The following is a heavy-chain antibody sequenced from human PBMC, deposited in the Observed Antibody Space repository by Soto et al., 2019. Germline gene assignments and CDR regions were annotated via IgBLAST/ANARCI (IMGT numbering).Heavy chain of an antibody. D-gene: IGHD3-3*01. CDR3: ARQRAEITIFGVVINSYGMDV. J-gene: IGHJ6*02. Sequence: SQTLSLTCTVSGGSISSSSYYWGWIRQPPGKGLEWIGSIYYSGSTYYNPSLKSRVTISVDTSKNQFSLKLSSVTAADTAVYYCARQRAEITIFGVVINSYGMDVWGQGTTVTVSS. CDR1: GGSISSSSYY. CDR2: IYYSGST. V-gene: IGHV4-39*01.